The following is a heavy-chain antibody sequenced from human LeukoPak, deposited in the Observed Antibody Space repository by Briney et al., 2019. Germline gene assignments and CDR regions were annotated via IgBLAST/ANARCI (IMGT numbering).Heavy chain of an antibody. CDR2: IKQDGSEK. Sequence: GGSLRLSCAASGLTFSSYWMTWVRQAPGKGLEWVANIKQDGSEKYYVDSVKGRFTISRDNAKNSLYLQMNSLRAEDTAVYYCARGRSGLDYWGQGALVTVSS. D-gene: IGHD3-10*01. CDR1: GLTFSSYW. CDR3: ARGRSGLDY. J-gene: IGHJ4*02. V-gene: IGHV3-7*04.